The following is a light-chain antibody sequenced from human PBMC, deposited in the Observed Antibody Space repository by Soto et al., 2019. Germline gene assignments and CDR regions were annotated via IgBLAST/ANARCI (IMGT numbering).Light chain of an antibody. CDR1: QSVAYTY. J-gene: IGKJ5*01. CDR2: GAS. Sequence: EIVLTQSPATLSLSPVERATLSCRASQSVAYTYLAWFQQKPGQAPRLLIYGASNRATGIPDRFSGSGSGTDFTLTISSLEPEDFAVYYCQQYDNSPITFGQGTRLEIK. V-gene: IGKV3-20*01. CDR3: QQYDNSPIT.